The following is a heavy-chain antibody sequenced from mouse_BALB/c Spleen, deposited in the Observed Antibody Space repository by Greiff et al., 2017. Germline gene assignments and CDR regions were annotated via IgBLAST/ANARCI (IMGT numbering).Heavy chain of an antibody. CDR1: GFSFSDFY. CDR2: SRNKANDDTT. V-gene: IGHV7-1*02. D-gene: IGHD2-1*01. Sequence: EVQRVESGGGLVQPGGSLRLSCAPSGFSFSDFYMEWVRPPPGKRLAWIAASRNKANDDTTAYSASVQGRFIVSRDTSQSILYLQMNALRAEDTAIYYCAREAYGNYGAYGGQGTLVTVAA. CDR3: AREAYGNYGAY. J-gene: IGHJ3*01.